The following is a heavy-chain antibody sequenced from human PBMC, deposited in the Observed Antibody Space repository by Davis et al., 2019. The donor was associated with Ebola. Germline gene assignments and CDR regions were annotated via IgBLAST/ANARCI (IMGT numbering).Heavy chain of an antibody. CDR2: IYHSGST. D-gene: IGHD3-22*01. J-gene: IGHJ3*02. V-gene: IGHV4-4*02. CDR1: GGSISSSNW. CDR3: ARMTGYYYDSSGYYRYDAFDI. Sequence: SETLSLTCAVSGGSISSSNWWSCVRQPPGKGLEWIGEIYHSGSTNYNPSLKSRVTISVDTSKNQFSLKLSSVTAADTAVYYCARMTGYYYDSSGYYRYDAFDIWGQGTMVTVSS.